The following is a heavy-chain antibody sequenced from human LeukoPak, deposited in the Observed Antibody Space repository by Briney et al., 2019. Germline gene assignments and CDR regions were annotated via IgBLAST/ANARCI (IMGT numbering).Heavy chain of an antibody. J-gene: IGHJ5*02. CDR1: GGSISSGGYY. D-gene: IGHD3-22*01. V-gene: IGHV4-31*03. CDR2: IYYSGST. Sequence: PSETLSLTCTVSGGSISSGGYYWSWIGQHPGKGLEWIGSIYYSGSTYYNPSLKSRVTISVDTSKNQFSLKLSSVTAADTAGYYCARVPYDSSGYYFENWFDPWGQGTLVTVSS. CDR3: ARVPYDSSGYYFENWFDP.